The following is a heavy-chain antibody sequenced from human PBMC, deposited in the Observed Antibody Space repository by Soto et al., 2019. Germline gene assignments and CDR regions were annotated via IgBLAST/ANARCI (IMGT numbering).Heavy chain of an antibody. CDR3: ASRRAGNDF. V-gene: IGHV3-7*03. CDR2: IKQDGSEK. Sequence: EVQLVESGGGLVKPGGSLRLSCAASGFTFSSSYMTWVCQAPGKGLEWVANIKQDGSEKNYVDSVRGRFTISRDNVKNSVFLQMNDLRVDDTAVYYCASRRAGNDFWGQGALVTVSS. J-gene: IGHJ4*02. CDR1: GFTFSSSY.